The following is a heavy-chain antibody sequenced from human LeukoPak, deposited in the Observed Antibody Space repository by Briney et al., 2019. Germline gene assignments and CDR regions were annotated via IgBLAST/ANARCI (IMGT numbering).Heavy chain of an antibody. V-gene: IGHV3-21*01. Sequence: GGSLRLSCAASGFTFSSYSMNWVRQAPGKGLEWVSSISSSSSYIYYADSVKGRFTISRDNAKNSLYLQMNSLRAEDTAVYYCARVGYSSGWSKVDIWGQGTMVTVSS. CDR1: GFTFSSYS. D-gene: IGHD6-19*01. J-gene: IGHJ3*02. CDR2: ISSSSSYI. CDR3: ARVGYSSGWSKVDI.